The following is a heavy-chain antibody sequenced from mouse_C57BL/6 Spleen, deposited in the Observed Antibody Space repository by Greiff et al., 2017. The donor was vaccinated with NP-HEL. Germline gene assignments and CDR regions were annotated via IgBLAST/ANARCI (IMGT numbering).Heavy chain of an antibody. CDR3: ARGGNGSVPFAY. Sequence: DVQLVESGGGLVQPGGSLKLSCAASGFTFSDYYMYWVRQTPEKRLEWVAYISNGGGSTYYPATVKGRFTISRDNAKNTLYLQMSRLKSEDTAMYYCARGGNGSVPFAYWGQGTLVTVSA. CDR1: GFTFSDYY. V-gene: IGHV5-12*01. J-gene: IGHJ3*01. CDR2: ISNGGGST. D-gene: IGHD1-1*01.